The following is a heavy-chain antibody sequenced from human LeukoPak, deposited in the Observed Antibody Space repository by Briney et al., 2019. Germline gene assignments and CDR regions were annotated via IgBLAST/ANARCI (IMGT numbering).Heavy chain of an antibody. Sequence: SETLSLTCAVYGGSFSGYYWSWIRQPPGKGLEWIGEINHSGSTNYNPSLKSRVTISVDTSKNQFSLKLSSVTAADTAVYYCARVPPITMIVVEMAFDIWGQGTMVTVSS. CDR3: ARVPPITMIVVEMAFDI. CDR1: GGSFSGYY. CDR2: INHSGST. D-gene: IGHD3-22*01. V-gene: IGHV4-34*01. J-gene: IGHJ3*02.